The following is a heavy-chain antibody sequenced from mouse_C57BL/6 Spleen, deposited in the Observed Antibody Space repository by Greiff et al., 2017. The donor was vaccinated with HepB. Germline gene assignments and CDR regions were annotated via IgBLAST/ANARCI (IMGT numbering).Heavy chain of an antibody. CDR1: GFTFTDYY. D-gene: IGHD2-1*01. J-gene: IGHJ3*01. V-gene: IGHV7-3*01. CDR2: IRNKANGYTT. Sequence: VKLMESGGGLVQPGGSLSLSCAASGFTFTDYYMSWVRQPPGKALEWLGFIRNKANGYTTEYSASVKGRFTISRDNSQSILYLQMNALRAEDSATYYCASHYGNPFAYWGQGTLVTVSA. CDR3: ASHYGNPFAY.